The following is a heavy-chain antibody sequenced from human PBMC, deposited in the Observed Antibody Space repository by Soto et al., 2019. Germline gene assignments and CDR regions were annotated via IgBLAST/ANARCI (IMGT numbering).Heavy chain of an antibody. V-gene: IGHV3-21*01. CDR1: GVTFSSYS. CDR2: ISSSSSYI. J-gene: IGHJ5*02. D-gene: IGHD3-22*01. Sequence: GGSLRLSCAASGVTFSSYSMNWVRQAPGKGLEWVSSISSSSSYIYYADSVKGRFTISRGNAKNSLYLQMNSLRAEDTAVYYCARGKGYYSNWFDPWGQGTLVTVSS. CDR3: ARGKGYYSNWFDP.